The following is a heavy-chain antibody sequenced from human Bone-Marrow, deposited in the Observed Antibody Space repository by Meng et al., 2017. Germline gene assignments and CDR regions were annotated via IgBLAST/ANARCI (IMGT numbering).Heavy chain of an antibody. V-gene: IGHV3-23*01. D-gene: IGHD2-21*02. CDR2: VSGSGANT. CDR3: ATVRADCAGDCYASVIGFDI. J-gene: IGHJ3*02. CDR1: GGSISSSSYY. Sequence: ETLSLTCTVSGGSISSSSYYWGWIRQAPGRGLEWVSGVSGSGANTYYADSVKGRFLISRDNSKNTLYLHMNSLRAEDTAVYYCATVRADCAGDCYASVIGFDIWGQGTTVTVSS.